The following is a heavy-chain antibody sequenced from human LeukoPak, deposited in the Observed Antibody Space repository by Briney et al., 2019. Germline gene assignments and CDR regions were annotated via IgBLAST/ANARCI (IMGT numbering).Heavy chain of an antibody. Sequence: GGSLRLSCAASGFTFSSYSMNWVRQAPGKGLEWVSYISSSSNTIYYADSVKGRFTITRDNAKNSLYLQMNSLRDEDTAVYYCARDHTYSVLPYYFDYWGQGTLVTVSS. CDR3: ARDHTYSVLPYYFDY. J-gene: IGHJ4*02. CDR1: GFTFSSYS. CDR2: ISSSSNTI. V-gene: IGHV3-48*02. D-gene: IGHD2/OR15-2a*01.